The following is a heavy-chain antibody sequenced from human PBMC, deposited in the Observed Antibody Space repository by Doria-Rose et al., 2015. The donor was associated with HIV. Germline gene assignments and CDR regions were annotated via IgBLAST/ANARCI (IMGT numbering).Heavy chain of an antibody. Sequence: QITLKESGPVLVKPTETLTLTCTVPGVSLSSPGMGVSWIRQPPGKAPEWLANIFSDDERSYNTSLKSRLTISRRTSKSQVVLTMTDMDPVDTATYYCARIKSSRWYHKYYFDFWGQGTLVIVSA. CDR2: IFSDDER. CDR3: ARIKSSRWYHKYYFDF. D-gene: IGHD6-13*01. V-gene: IGHV2-26*01. J-gene: IGHJ4*02. CDR1: GVSLSSPGMG.